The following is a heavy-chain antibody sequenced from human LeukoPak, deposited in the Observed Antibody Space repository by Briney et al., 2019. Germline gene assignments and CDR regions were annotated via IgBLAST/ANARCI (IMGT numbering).Heavy chain of an antibody. V-gene: IGHV4-59*01. Sequence: PSETLSLTCTVSGGSISSYYWSRIRQPPGKGLEWIGYIYYSGSTNYNPSLKSRVTISVDTSKNQFSLKLSSVTAADTAVYYCARGNDAFDIWGQGTMVTVSS. CDR3: ARGNDAFDI. J-gene: IGHJ3*02. D-gene: IGHD3-10*01. CDR2: IYYSGST. CDR1: GGSISSYY.